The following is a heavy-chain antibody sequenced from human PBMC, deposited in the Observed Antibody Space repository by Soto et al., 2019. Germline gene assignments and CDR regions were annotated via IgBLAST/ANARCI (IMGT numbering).Heavy chain of an antibody. D-gene: IGHD3-22*01. CDR1: GFTFSSYD. CDR2: IGTAGDT. CDR3: ARAKDYYDSSGNPYYFDC. J-gene: IGHJ4*02. Sequence: GGSLRLSCAASGFTFSSYDMHWVRQATGKNLEWVSAIGTAGDTYYPGSVKGRFTISRENAKNSLYLQMNRLRAEDTAVYYCARAKDYYDSSGNPYYFDCWGQGTLVTVSS. V-gene: IGHV3-13*01.